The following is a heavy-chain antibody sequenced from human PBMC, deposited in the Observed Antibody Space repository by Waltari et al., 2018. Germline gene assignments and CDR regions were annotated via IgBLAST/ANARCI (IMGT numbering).Heavy chain of an antibody. D-gene: IGHD2-2*01. CDR2: IIPILGIA. V-gene: IGHV1-69*09. CDR3: ARGVVVVPAASPAIYYYGMDV. J-gene: IGHJ6*02. Sequence: QVQLVQSGAEVKKPGSSVKVSCKASGGTFSSYAISWVRQAPGQGLEWMGRIIPILGIANYAQKFQGRGTITADKSTSTAYMELSSLRSEDTAVYYCARGVVVVPAASPAIYYYGMDVWGQGTTVTVSS. CDR1: GGTFSSYA.